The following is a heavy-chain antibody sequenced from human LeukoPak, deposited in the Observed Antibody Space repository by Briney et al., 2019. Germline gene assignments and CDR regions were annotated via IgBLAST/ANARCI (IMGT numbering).Heavy chain of an antibody. CDR2: IRSRDYGGTT. J-gene: IGHJ4*02. Sequence: GGSLRLSCTASGFTFGDYGMNWVRQAPGKGLKWVGFIRSRDYGGTTEYAASVKGRITISRDDSKSIAYLEINSLKTEDTAMYYCTRDGTTRPGGVWGSYRLFDYWGQGTLVTVSS. CDR3: TRDGTTRPGGVWGSYRLFDY. CDR1: GFTFGDYG. V-gene: IGHV3-49*04. D-gene: IGHD3-16*02.